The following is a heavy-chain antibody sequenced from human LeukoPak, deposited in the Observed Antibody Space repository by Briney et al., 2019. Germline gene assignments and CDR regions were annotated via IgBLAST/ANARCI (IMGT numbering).Heavy chain of an antibody. CDR3: ARGLSIAARHFDY. D-gene: IGHD6-6*01. CDR2: IIPILGIA. V-gene: IGHV1-69*04. J-gene: IGHJ4*01. Sequence: SVKVSCKASGGTFSSYAISWVRQAPGQGLEWMGRIIPILGIANYAQKFQGRVTITADKSTSTAYMELSSLRSEDTAVYYCARGLSIAARHFDYWGQEPWSPSPQ. CDR1: GGTFSSYA.